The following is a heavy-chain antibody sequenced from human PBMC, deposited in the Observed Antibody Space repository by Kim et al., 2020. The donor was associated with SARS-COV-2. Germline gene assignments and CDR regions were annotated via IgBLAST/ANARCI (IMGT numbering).Heavy chain of an antibody. V-gene: IGHV1-46*01. CDR3: ARVLHTSSGYPLYYYYGLDV. D-gene: IGHD5-12*01. CDR2: INPNGGSA. CDR1: GYSFTNYY. Sequence: ASVKVSCMASGYSFTNYYIHWVRQAPGQGLEWMGLINPNGGSASYAQKFRGRVTMARDTSTSTVYMELVSLRSEDTAVYYCARVLHTSSGYPLYYYYGLDVWGQGTTVTVSS. J-gene: IGHJ6*02.